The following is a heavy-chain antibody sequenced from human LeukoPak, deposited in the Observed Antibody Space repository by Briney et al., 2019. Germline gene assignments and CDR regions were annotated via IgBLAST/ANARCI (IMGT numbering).Heavy chain of an antibody. CDR1: GFTFSSYG. CDR2: IWYDGSNK. V-gene: IGHV3-33*01. J-gene: IGHJ4*02. Sequence: PGGSLRLSCAASGFTFSSYGMHWVRQAPGKGLEWVAVIWYDGSNKYYADSVKGRFTISRDNSKNTLYLQMNSLRAEDTAVYYCVRGGSAYDILPHYWGQGTLVTVSS. CDR3: VRGGSAYDILPHY. D-gene: IGHD5-12*01.